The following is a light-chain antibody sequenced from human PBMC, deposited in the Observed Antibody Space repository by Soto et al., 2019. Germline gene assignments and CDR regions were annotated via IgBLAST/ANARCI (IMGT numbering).Light chain of an antibody. V-gene: IGKV3-15*01. J-gene: IGKJ4*01. CDR1: QNVYNN. Sequence: IVMTQSPATLSASPGEGAALSCKAGQNVYNNLAWYQQRPGQPPRLLIYDASTRATGISARFSGSGYGTEFTLTISRLQSEDFAVYFCQQCRNWPLTFGGGTKVDIK. CDR2: DAS. CDR3: QQCRNWPLT.